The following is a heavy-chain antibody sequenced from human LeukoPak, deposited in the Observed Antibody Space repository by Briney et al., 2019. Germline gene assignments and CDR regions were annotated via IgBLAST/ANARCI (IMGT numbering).Heavy chain of an antibody. D-gene: IGHD3-22*01. V-gene: IGHV1-69*04. CDR3: ATSSSGYYYSRENY. Sequence: GASVTVSCKASGGTFSSYAISWVRQAPGQGLEWMGRIIPILGIANYAQRFQGRVTITADKSTSTAYMELSSLRSEDTALYYCATSSSGYYYSRENYWGQGTLVTVSS. CDR1: GGTFSSYA. CDR2: IIPILGIA. J-gene: IGHJ4*02.